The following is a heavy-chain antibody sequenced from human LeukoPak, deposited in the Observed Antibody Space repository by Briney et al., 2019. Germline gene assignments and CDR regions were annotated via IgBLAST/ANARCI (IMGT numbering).Heavy chain of an antibody. D-gene: IGHD6-13*01. Sequence: GGSLRLSCAASGFTFDDYAMHWVRRAPGKGLEWVSGISWNSGSIGYADSVKGRFTISRDNAKNSLYLQMNSLRAEDTALYYCAKDSSSSSWSGAFDIWGQGTMVTVSS. CDR1: GFTFDDYA. J-gene: IGHJ3*02. CDR3: AKDSSSSSWSGAFDI. V-gene: IGHV3-9*01. CDR2: ISWNSGSI.